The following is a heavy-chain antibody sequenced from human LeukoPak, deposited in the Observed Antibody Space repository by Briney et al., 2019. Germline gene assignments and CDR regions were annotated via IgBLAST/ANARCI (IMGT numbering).Heavy chain of an antibody. CDR2: IKQDGSEK. CDR1: GFTFSSYW. J-gene: IGHJ3*02. V-gene: IGHV3-7*01. CDR3: ARGGPHYGDLRNDAFDI. D-gene: IGHD4-17*01. Sequence: PEGSLRLSCAASGFTFSSYWMSWVRQAPGKGLEWVANIKQDGSEKYYVDSVKGRFTISRDNAKNSLYLQMNSLRAEDTAVYYCARGGPHYGDLRNDAFDIWGKGTTVTISS.